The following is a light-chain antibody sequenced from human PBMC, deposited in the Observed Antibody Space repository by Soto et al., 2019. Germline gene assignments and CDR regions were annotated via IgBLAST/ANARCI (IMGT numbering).Light chain of an antibody. CDR2: GAS. V-gene: IGKV3-20*01. CDR1: QSVSSSY. Sequence: IVLTQSAGTLSLYPGERATLSCRASQSVSSSYLAWYQQKPGQAPRLLIYGASSRATGIPDRFSGSGSGTDFTLTISRLEPEDFAVYYCQQYSSSPTYTFGQGTKLEIK. J-gene: IGKJ2*01. CDR3: QQYSSSPTYT.